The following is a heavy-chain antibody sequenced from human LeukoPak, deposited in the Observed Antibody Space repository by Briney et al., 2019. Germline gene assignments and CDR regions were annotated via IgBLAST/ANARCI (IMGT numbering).Heavy chain of an antibody. CDR1: GYTLTYYY. CDR2: INPNSGGT. D-gene: IGHD6-13*01. V-gene: IGHV1-2*02. J-gene: IGHJ4*02. CDR3: AGYTNNWYLGGY. Sequence: VASVKVSCKVSGYTLTYYYIHWVRQAPGQGLEWMGWINPNSGGTNYAQKFQGRVTMTRDTSINTAHMELNRLTSDDTALYYCAGYTNNWYLGGYWGQGTLVAVSS.